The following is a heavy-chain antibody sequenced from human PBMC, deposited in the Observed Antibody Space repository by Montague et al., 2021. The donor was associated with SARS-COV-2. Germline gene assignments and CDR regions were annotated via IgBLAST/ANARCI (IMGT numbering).Heavy chain of an antibody. D-gene: IGHD3-10*01. CDR1: GGSFSGYY. Sequence: SETLSLTCAVYGGSFSGYYWSWIRQPPEKGLERIGEINQSERTNNNPSLKSRVIISVDTSKNQFSLKLSSVTAADTAVYYCARRGSSVWGVTVSAELDYWGQGILVIVSS. V-gene: IGHV4-34*01. J-gene: IGHJ4*02. CDR2: INQSERT. CDR3: ARRGSSVWGVTVSAELDY.